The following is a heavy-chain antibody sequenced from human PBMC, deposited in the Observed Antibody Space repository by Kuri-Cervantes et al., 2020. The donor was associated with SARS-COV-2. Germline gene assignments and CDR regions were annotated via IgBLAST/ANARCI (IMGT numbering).Heavy chain of an antibody. V-gene: IGHV4-38-2*01. D-gene: IGHD3-3*01. CDR1: GYSISSGYY. CDR3: ARGLRGTIFGVVIDYYYGMDV. Sequence: SETLSLTCAVSGYSISSGYYWGWIRQPPGKGLEWIGSIYHSGSTNYNPSLKSRVTISVDTSKNQFSLKLSSVTAADTAVYYCARGLRGTIFGVVIDYYYGMDVWGQGTTVTGSS. CDR2: IYHSGST. J-gene: IGHJ6*02.